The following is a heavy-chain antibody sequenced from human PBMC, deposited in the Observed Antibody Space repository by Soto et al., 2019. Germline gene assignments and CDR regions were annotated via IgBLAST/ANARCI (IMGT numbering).Heavy chain of an antibody. CDR1: GFTVSSNY. J-gene: IGHJ6*02. V-gene: IGHV3-53*02. CDR2: IYSGGST. Sequence: EVQLVETGGGLIQPGGSLRLSCAASGFTVSSNYMSWVRQAPGKGLEWVSVIYSGGSTYYADSVKGRFTISRDNSKNTLYLQMNSLRAEDTAVYYCASRAFVEMATIPRMDVWGQGTTVTVSS. CDR3: ASRAFVEMATIPRMDV. D-gene: IGHD5-12*01.